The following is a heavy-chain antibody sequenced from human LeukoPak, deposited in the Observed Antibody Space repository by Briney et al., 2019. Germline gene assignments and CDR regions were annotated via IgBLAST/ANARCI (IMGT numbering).Heavy chain of an antibody. CDR2: INPSGGST. CDR3: AREGTYYSSSWHQPSYYFDY. J-gene: IGHJ4*02. CDR1: GYTFTSYY. Sequence: ASVKVSCKASGYTFTSYYMHWVRQAPGQGLEWMGIINPSGGSTSYAQKFQGRVTMTRDTSTSTVYMELSSLRSEDTAVYYCAREGTYYSSSWHQPSYYFDYWGQGTLVTVSS. V-gene: IGHV1-46*01. D-gene: IGHD6-13*01.